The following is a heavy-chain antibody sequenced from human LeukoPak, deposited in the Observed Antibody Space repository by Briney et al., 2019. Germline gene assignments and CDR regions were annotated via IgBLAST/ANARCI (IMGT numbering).Heavy chain of an antibody. Sequence: GGSLRLSCSASGFIFSSYAMHWVRQAPGKGLEYVSAISPNGGSTYYADSVKGRFSISRDNSKNTLYLQMSSLRPEDAAVYYCVPKGTEGYWGQGTLVTVSS. CDR3: VPKGTEGY. CDR2: ISPNGGST. CDR1: GFIFSSYA. V-gene: IGHV3-64D*06. J-gene: IGHJ4*02.